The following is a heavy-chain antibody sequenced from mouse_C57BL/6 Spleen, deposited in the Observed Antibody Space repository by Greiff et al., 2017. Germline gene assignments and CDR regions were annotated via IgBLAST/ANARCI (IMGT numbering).Heavy chain of an antibody. CDR1: GFTFSSYA. Sequence: EVQGVESGGGLVKPGGSLKLSCAASGFTFSSYAMSWVRQTPEKSLEWVATISDGGSYTYYLDNVKGRFTISRDNAKNNLYLQMSHRKSEDTAMYYCARVYDYDAMDDWGQGTSVTVSS. CDR2: ISDGGSYT. J-gene: IGHJ4*01. D-gene: IGHD2-3*01. V-gene: IGHV5-4*01. CDR3: ARVYDYDAMDD.